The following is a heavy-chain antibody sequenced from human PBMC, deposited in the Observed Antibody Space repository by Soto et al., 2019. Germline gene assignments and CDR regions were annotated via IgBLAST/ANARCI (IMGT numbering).Heavy chain of an antibody. Sequence: QVQLQQWGAGLLKPSETLSLTCAVYGGSFSGYYWSWIRQPPGKGLEWIGEINHSGSTNYNPSLKSRVTIAVDTSKNQSSLKLSSVTAADTAVYYCEGGVKWELLLRMRFDYWGQGTLVTVSS. V-gene: IGHV4-34*01. CDR3: EGGVKWELLLRMRFDY. J-gene: IGHJ4*02. D-gene: IGHD1-26*01. CDR1: GGSFSGYY. CDR2: INHSGST.